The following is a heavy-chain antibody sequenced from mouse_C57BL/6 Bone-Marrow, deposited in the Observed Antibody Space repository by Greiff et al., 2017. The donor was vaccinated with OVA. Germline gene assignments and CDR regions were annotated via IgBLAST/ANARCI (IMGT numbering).Heavy chain of an antibody. CDR1: GFSLTSYG. J-gene: IGHJ1*03. CDR2: IWRGGST. Sequence: QVQLKESGPGLVQPSQSLSITCTVSGFSLTSYGVHWVRQSPGKGLEWLGVIWRGGSTDYNAACMSRLSITKDNSKSQVFFNMNSLQSDDTAIYYCAKYKLGDWYVDVWGTGTTVTVSS. D-gene: IGHD4-1*01. V-gene: IGHV2-5*01. CDR3: AKYKLGDWYVDV.